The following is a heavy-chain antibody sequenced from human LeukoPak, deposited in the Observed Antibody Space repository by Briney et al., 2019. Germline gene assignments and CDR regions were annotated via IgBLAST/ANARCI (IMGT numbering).Heavy chain of an antibody. Sequence: PSETLSLTCAVYGGSFSGYYWSWIRQPPGKGLEWIGEINHSGSTSYNPSLKSRVTISVDTSKNQFSLKLSSVTAADTAVYYCARAQIAVPHAFDIWGQGTMVTVSS. CDR1: GGSFSGYY. V-gene: IGHV4-34*01. D-gene: IGHD6-19*01. J-gene: IGHJ3*02. CDR3: ARAQIAVPHAFDI. CDR2: INHSGST.